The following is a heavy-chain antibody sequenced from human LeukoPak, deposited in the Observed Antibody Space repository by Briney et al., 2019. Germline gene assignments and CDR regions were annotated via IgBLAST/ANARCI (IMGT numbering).Heavy chain of an antibody. CDR3: ASGHGDYAGYLDY. J-gene: IGHJ4*02. V-gene: IGHV4-59*01. D-gene: IGHD4-17*01. CDR2: IHYTGVT. CDR1: GGSISSYY. Sequence: SETLSLTCTVSGGSISSYYWSWVRQPPGKGLEWIGFIHYTGVTNYNPSLKSRVTISVDTSKNQFSLKLSSMTAADTAVYSCASGHGDYAGYLDYWGQGTLVTVSS.